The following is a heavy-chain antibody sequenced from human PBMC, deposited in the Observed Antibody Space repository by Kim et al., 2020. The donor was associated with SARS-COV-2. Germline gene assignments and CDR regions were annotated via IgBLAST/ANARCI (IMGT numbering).Heavy chain of an antibody. Sequence: GGSLRLSCAASGFSVSSYYMSWVRQAPGKGLEWVSVIYSGGATYYGDSVKGRFTISRDNPKNTLYLQMNSLRDEDTAVYYCERGRQGYEDYDYWGQGTLVTVSS. CDR2: IYSGGAT. J-gene: IGHJ4*02. CDR3: ERGRQGYEDYDY. D-gene: IGHD2-15*01. V-gene: IGHV3-53*01. CDR1: GFSVSSYY.